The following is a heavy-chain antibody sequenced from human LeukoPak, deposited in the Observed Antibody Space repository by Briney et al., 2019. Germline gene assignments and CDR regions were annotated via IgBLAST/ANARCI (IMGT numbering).Heavy chain of an antibody. CDR2: IYYSGSS. CDR1: GGSVSSGIYS. V-gene: IGHV4-61*01. J-gene: IGHJ6*02. Sequence: SETLSLTCTVSGGSVSSGIYSWSWIRQPPGKGLEWIGYIYYSGSSNYNPSLMSRVAISVDTSKNQFSLKLGSVTAAGAAVYYCASVYKHGMDVWGQGTTVTVSS. CDR3: ASVYKHGMDV. D-gene: IGHD5-24*01.